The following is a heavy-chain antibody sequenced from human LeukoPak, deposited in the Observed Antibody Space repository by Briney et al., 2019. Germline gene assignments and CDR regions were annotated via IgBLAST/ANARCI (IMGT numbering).Heavy chain of an antibody. D-gene: IGHD3-10*01. Sequence: ASVKVSCKASGYTFTSYGISWVRQAPGQGLEWMGWISAYKGNTNYAQKFQGRVTMTRDTSTSTVYMELSSLRSEDTAVYYCARGGPVLLWFGGDWGQGTLVTVSS. CDR2: ISAYKGNT. CDR3: ARGGPVLLWFGGD. V-gene: IGHV1-18*01. CDR1: GYTFTSYG. J-gene: IGHJ4*02.